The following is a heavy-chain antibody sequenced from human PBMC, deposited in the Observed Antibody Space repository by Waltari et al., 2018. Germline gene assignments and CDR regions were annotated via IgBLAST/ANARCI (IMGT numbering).Heavy chain of an antibody. CDR1: GGTFSSYA. D-gene: IGHD3-3*01. CDR2: IIPICGTA. J-gene: IGHJ4*02. V-gene: IGHV1-69*08. CDR3: AREGGVDYEFWSGYSMYYFDY. Sequence: QVQLVQSGAEVKKPGSSVKVSCKASGGTFSSYAISWVRQAPGQGLEWMGRIIPICGTAHYAQKFQCSVTITADKSTSTAYMELSSLRSEDTAVYYCAREGGVDYEFWSGYSMYYFDYWGQGTLVTVSS.